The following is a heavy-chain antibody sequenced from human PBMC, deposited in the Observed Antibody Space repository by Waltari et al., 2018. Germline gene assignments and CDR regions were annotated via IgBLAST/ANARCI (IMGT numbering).Heavy chain of an antibody. D-gene: IGHD3-10*01. CDR2: ISYDGSNK. J-gene: IGHJ4*02. V-gene: IGHV3-30-3*01. Sequence: QVLLVVPGGGVVQPGWSLSLSCAASGLSFSSYAVLWARLAPGKGPERVAIISYDGSNKYYADSVKGRFTISRDNSKNTLYLQMNSLRAEDTAVYYCASVNYDGSGSYYSPFDYWGQGTLVTVSS. CDR3: ASVNYDGSGSYYSPFDY. CDR1: GLSFSSYA.